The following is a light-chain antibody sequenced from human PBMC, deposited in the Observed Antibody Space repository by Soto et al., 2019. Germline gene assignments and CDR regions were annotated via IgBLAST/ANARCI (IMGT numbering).Light chain of an antibody. CDR3: QQYNSFPYT. CDR2: KAS. J-gene: IGKJ2*01. Sequence: DIQMTQSPSTLSASVGDRVTVTCRASQSISTWLAWYQQKPGKAPKLLIYKASSLESGVPSRFSGSGSGTEFTLTISSLQPDDFATYYCQQYNSFPYTFGQGTKLEI. V-gene: IGKV1-5*03. CDR1: QSISTW.